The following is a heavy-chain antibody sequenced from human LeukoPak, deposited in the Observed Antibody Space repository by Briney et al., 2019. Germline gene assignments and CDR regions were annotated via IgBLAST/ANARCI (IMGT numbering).Heavy chain of an antibody. Sequence: GGSLRLSCAASGFTFSDYYMSWTRQAPGKGLEWVSYISSSGSTIYYADSVKGRFTISRDNAKNSLYLQMNSLRAEDTAVYYCASVLEDCGGDCFDYWGQGTLVTVSS. CDR2: ISSSGSTI. V-gene: IGHV3-11*04. J-gene: IGHJ4*02. CDR1: GFTFSDYY. D-gene: IGHD2-21*02. CDR3: ASVLEDCGGDCFDY.